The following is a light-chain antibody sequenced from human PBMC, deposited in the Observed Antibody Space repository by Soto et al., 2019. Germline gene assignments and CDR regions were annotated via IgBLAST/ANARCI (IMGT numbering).Light chain of an antibody. Sequence: HSALAQPASVSGSPGQSITISCTGTSSDVGGYNHVSWYQQHPGKAPKLMIYEVSNRPSGVSNRFSGSKSGNTASLTISGLHTEDEADYYCNSYTDADTFWVFGGGTKVTVL. CDR2: EVS. V-gene: IGLV2-14*01. CDR3: NSYTDADTFWV. J-gene: IGLJ3*02. CDR1: SSDVGGYNH.